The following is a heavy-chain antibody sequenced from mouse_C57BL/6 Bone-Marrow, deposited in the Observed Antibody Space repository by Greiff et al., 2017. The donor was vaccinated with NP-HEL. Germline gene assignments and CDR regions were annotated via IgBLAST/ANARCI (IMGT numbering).Heavy chain of an antibody. CDR3: TRGLGGY. Sequence: QVQLQQSGAELVRPGASVTLSCKASGYTFTDYEMHWVKQTPVHGLEWIGAFDPETGGTAYNQKFKGKAILTADKSSSTAYMELRSLTSEDSAVYYCTRGLGGYWGQGTTLTVSS. CDR2: FDPETGGT. CDR1: GYTFTDYE. D-gene: IGHD4-1*01. V-gene: IGHV1-15*01. J-gene: IGHJ2*01.